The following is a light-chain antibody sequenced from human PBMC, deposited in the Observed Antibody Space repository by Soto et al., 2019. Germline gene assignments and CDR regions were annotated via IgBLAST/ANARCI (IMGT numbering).Light chain of an antibody. CDR1: NSDVGGYNY. J-gene: IGLJ2*01. CDR3: SSYTSSSTPYVV. Sequence: QSALTQPASVSGSPGQSITISCTGTNSDVGGYNYVSWYQQHPGKAPKLMIYEVSNRPSGVSNRFSGSKSGNTASLTISGLQAEDEADYYSSSYTSSSTPYVVFGGGTQLTVL. V-gene: IGLV2-14*01. CDR2: EVS.